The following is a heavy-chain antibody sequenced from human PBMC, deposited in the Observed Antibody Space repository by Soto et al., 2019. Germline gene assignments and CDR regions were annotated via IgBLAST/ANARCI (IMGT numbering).Heavy chain of an antibody. CDR3: ARGYCSGGICYYGYFDY. Sequence: QLQLQESGPGLVKPSETLSLTCTVSGGSISSTTYYWGWIRQPPGKGLEWIGSIYYSGSTYYNPSLKSRVTISVDTSKNQLSLKLSSVTAADTAVYYCARGYCSGGICYYGYFDYWGQGTLVTVSS. CDR2: IYYSGST. CDR1: GGSISSTTYY. D-gene: IGHD2-15*01. V-gene: IGHV4-39*01. J-gene: IGHJ4*02.